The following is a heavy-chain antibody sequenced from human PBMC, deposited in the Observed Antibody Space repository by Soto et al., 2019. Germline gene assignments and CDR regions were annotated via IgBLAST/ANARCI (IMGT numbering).Heavy chain of an antibody. CDR1: GFAFGSYT. J-gene: IGHJ1*01. D-gene: IGHD2-15*01. CDR2: ITISRNYK. CDR3: AKVAVIYANFGYFDL. Sequence: GGSLRLSCAASGFAFGSYTMTWVRQAAGRGLEWVSSITISRNYKYYADSVKGRFTISRDNTNNSLYLQMTDLRADDTAVYYCAKVAVIYANFGYFDLWGQGTLVIVSS. V-gene: IGHV3-21*01.